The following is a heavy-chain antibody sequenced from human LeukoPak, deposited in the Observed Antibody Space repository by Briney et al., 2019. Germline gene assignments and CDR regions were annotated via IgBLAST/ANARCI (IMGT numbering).Heavy chain of an antibody. CDR3: ARPMDYGSGSYQAFDY. J-gene: IGHJ4*02. Sequence: KPSETLSLTCAVYGGSFSGYYWSWIRQPPGKGLEWIGEINHSGSTNYNPSLKSRVTISVDTSKNQFSLKLSSVTAADTAVYYCARPMDYGSGSYQAFDYWGQGTLVTVSS. D-gene: IGHD3-10*01. V-gene: IGHV4-34*01. CDR2: INHSGST. CDR1: GGSFSGYY.